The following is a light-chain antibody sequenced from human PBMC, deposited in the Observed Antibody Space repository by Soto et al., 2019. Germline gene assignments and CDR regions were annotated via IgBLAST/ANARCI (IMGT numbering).Light chain of an antibody. CDR2: AAS. V-gene: IGKV1-9*01. CDR1: QGISSY. Sequence: DIQLPQSPSFLSASVGDRVTITCRASQGISSYLAWYQQKPGKAPKLLIYAASTLQSGVPSRFSGSGSGTEFTLTISSLQPEDVATYYCQQLNSYPWTFGQGTKVEIK. CDR3: QQLNSYPWT. J-gene: IGKJ1*01.